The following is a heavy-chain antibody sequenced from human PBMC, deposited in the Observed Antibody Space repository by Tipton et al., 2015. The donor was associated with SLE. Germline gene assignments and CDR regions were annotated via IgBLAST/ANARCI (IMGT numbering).Heavy chain of an antibody. Sequence: TLSLTCTVSGDSVSSGGNYWSWIRQSPGKGLEWIGNIFYSGITNDNPSLKSRITISVDSFKNQFSLRLNSVTAADTAIYYCAREEGSGGGILDYWGQGILVTVSS. J-gene: IGHJ4*02. CDR1: GDSVSSGGNY. V-gene: IGHV4-61*08. D-gene: IGHD2-15*01. CDR2: IFYSGIT. CDR3: AREEGSGGGILDY.